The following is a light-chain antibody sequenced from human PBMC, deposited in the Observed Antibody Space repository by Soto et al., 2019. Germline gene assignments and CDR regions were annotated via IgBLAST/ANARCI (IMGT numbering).Light chain of an antibody. Sequence: SYELTQPPSVSVAPGQTARITCGGSTIGSTSVHWYQQKSGQAPVLVTSNDSDRPSGIPERFSGSKSGNTATLTIGWVEAEDEADYYCQVGDNNSFQTFFGGGTKLTVL. J-gene: IGLJ2*01. CDR3: QVGDNNSFQTF. CDR2: NDS. V-gene: IGLV3-21*04. CDR1: TIGSTS.